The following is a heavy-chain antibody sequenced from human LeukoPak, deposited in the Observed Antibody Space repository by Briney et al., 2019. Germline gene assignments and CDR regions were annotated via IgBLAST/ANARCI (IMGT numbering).Heavy chain of an antibody. Sequence: GGSLRLSCAASGFTFSSYSMNWVRQAPGKGLEWVSSISSSSSYIYYADSVKGRYTISRDNAKNSLYLQMNSLRAEDTAVYYCARGYCSGGSCYLDYWGQGTLVTVSS. V-gene: IGHV3-21*01. D-gene: IGHD2-15*01. CDR1: GFTFSSYS. J-gene: IGHJ4*02. CDR2: ISSSSSYI. CDR3: ARGYCSGGSCYLDY.